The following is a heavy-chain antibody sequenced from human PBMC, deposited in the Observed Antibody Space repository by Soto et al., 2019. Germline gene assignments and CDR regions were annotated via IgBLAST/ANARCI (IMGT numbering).Heavy chain of an antibody. CDR1: GFTFNTYA. J-gene: IGHJ1*01. CDR2: VSSDGKDK. V-gene: IGHV3-30*04. CDR3: VRQLSFVVGTLTPREPFFQH. D-gene: IGHD2-21*02. Sequence: LVESGGGVAQPGKSQTLSCAASGFTFNTYAFHWVRQAPGKGLEWVAVVSSDGKDKFYADSVSGRFTISRDDSKDTLFLHMNSLRTEETAVYFCVRQLSFVVGTLTPREPFFQHWGRGTLVTVYS.